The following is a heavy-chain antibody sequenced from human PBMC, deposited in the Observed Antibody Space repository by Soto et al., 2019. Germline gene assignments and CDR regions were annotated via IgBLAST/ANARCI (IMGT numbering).Heavy chain of an antibody. D-gene: IGHD1-26*01. J-gene: IGHJ5*02. V-gene: IGHV4-39*01. Sequence: QLHLRESGPGLVKPSETLSLTCTVSGGSITSSSYYWGWIRQPPGKGLEWIGSIYYSGSTYYNPSLKSRVTISVDTSKNQFTLKLSSVTAADTAVYYCGTQEVGGSYVYTFDPWGQGTLVTVSS. CDR1: GGSITSSSYY. CDR3: GTQEVGGSYVYTFDP. CDR2: IYYSGST.